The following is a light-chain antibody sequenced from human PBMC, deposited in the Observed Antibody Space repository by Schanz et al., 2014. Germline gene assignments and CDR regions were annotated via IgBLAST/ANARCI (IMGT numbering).Light chain of an antibody. Sequence: QSALTQPASVSGAPGQSITISCTGTTSDIGSYDFVSWYRQHPGEAPKLMIYEGSKRPSGVSNRFSASKSGNTASLTISGLQAEDEAHYYCCTYAGTIPVVFGTGTKLTVL. CDR3: CTYAGTIPVV. CDR2: EGS. J-gene: IGLJ2*01. V-gene: IGLV2-23*01. CDR1: TSDIGSYDF.